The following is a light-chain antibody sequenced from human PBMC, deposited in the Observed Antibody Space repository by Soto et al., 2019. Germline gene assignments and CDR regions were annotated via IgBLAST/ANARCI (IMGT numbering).Light chain of an antibody. CDR3: SSYAGSNNVI. V-gene: IGLV2-8*01. CDR1: TSDVGGYNY. J-gene: IGLJ2*01. CDR2: EVS. Sequence: QSALTQPPSASGSPGQSVTISCTGTTSDVGGYNYVSWYQQYAGKAPKLIISEVSKRPSGVPDRFSGSKSGNTASLTVSGLQAEDEADYYCSSYAGSNNVIFGGGTKLTVL.